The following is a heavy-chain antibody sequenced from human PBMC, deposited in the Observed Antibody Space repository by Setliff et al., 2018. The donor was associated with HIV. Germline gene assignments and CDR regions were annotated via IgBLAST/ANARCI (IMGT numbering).Heavy chain of an antibody. J-gene: IGHJ6*04. CDR3: ARTITTLGGIGRGGRMDV. CDR2: MNHSEH. CDR1: GGSFSGYS. Sequence: SETLSLTCAVYGGSFSGYSWTWIRQSPGKGLEWIGEMNHSEHYYNPTLKSRVTISMDTSKNQFSLELSSVTAAATALYYCARTITTLGGIGRGGRMDVWGKGTTVTVSS. D-gene: IGHD3-3*01. V-gene: IGHV4-34*01.